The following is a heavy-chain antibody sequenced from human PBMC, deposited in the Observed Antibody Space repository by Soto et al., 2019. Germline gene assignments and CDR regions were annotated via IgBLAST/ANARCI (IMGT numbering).Heavy chain of an antibody. V-gene: IGHV4-59*01. Sequence: QVQLQESGPGLVKPSETLSLTCAVSGDSISSYYCMWIRQPPGKGLESIGYLYYGRSANYNPSLKSRVTLSGDTATNQCSLTLSAMTAADTAVYYCALRSMAVVPEYWGQGTLVTVSS. D-gene: IGHD3-22*01. CDR2: LYYGRSA. CDR1: GDSISSYY. J-gene: IGHJ4*02. CDR3: ALRSMAVVPEY.